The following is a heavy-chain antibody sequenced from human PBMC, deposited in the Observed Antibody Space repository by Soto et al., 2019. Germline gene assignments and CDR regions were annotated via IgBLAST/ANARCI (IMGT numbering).Heavy chain of an antibody. CDR1: GFTFSSYG. Sequence: QVQLVESGGGVVQPGRSLRLSCAASGFTFSSYGMHWVRQAPGKGLEWVAVISYDGSNKYYADSVKGRFTISRDNSKHTLYLQMNSLRAEDTAVYYGAKDGGALSIAAAPPLDYWGQGTLVTVSS. D-gene: IGHD6-13*01. CDR2: ISYDGSNK. V-gene: IGHV3-30*18. CDR3: AKDGGALSIAAAPPLDY. J-gene: IGHJ4*02.